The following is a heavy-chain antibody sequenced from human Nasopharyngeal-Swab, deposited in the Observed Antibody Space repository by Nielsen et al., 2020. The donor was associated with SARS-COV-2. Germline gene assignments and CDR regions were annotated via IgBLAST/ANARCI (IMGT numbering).Heavy chain of an antibody. V-gene: IGHV1-2*06. D-gene: IGHD2-15*01. CDR2: INPNSGGT. CDR1: GYTFTGYY. CDR3: AHFAACSGGSCYDEYFQH. J-gene: IGHJ1*01. Sequence: ASVKVSCKASGYTFTGYYMHWVRQAPGQGLEWMGRINPNSGGTNYAQKFQGRVTMTRDTSISTAYMELSRLRSDDTAVYYCAHFAACSGGSCYDEYFQHWGQGTLVTVSS.